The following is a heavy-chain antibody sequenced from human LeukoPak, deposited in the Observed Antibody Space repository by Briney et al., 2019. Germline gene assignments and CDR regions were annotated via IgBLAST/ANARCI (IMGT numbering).Heavy chain of an antibody. V-gene: IGHV3-23*01. Sequence: DPGGSLRLSCAASGFTFSSYVMGWVRQAPGKGLEWVSTISSSGAGTYYADSVKGRFTISRDNAKNSLYLQMNGLRAEDTAVYYCARCSGGSCYYFDYWGQGTLVTVSS. CDR1: GFTFSSYV. CDR2: ISSSGAGT. J-gene: IGHJ4*02. D-gene: IGHD2-15*01. CDR3: ARCSGGSCYYFDY.